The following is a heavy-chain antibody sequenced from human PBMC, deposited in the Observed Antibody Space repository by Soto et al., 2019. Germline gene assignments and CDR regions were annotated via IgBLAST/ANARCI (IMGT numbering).Heavy chain of an antibody. J-gene: IGHJ4*02. CDR1: EYTFTSYA. CDR2: INAGNGNT. Sequence: ASVNVSCKASEYTFTSYAMHWVRQAPGQRLEWMGWINAGNGNTKYSQKFQGRVTITRDTSASTAYMELSSLRSEDTAVYYCARASGITGTASGYWGQGALVTVSS. V-gene: IGHV1-3*01. D-gene: IGHD1-20*01. CDR3: ARASGITGTASGY.